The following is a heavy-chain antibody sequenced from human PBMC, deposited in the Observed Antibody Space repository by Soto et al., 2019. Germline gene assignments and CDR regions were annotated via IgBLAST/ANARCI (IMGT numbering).Heavy chain of an antibody. CDR3: ARKVQVPVTINRWSFDF. J-gene: IGHJ2*01. CDR2: IHSTGST. V-gene: IGHV4-59*01. Sequence: SESLSLTCSASGASISNYYWSWVRQPPGKGLEWMGYIHSTGSTIYNPSLRTRVTMLVNTSKGQFSLKLNSVTAADTAVYYCARKVQVPVTINRWSFDFWGHGALVTVSS. D-gene: IGHD4-4*01. CDR1: GASISNYY.